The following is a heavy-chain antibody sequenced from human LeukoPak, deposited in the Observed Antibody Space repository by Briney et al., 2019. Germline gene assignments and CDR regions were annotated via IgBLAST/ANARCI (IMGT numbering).Heavy chain of an antibody. J-gene: IGHJ4*02. CDR1: GGSISNNY. CDR3: ARGDASGRPGIAFDY. D-gene: IGHD1-26*01. V-gene: IGHV4-59*01. Sequence: PSETLSLTCNVPGGSISNNYWSWIRQPPGKGREWIGYFHDSESTNYNPSLKSRVSISGDTSKKQVSLKLSSVTAADTAVYYCARGDASGRPGIAFDYWGQGTLVTVSS. CDR2: FHDSEST.